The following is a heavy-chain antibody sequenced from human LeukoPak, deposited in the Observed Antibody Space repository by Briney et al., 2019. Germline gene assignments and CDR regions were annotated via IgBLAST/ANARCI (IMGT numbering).Heavy chain of an antibody. D-gene: IGHD3-10*01. CDR2: INHSGST. CDR3: ARGRFGANLDFDY. Sequence: SETLSLTCAVYGGSFSGYYWSWIRQPPGKGLEWIWEINHSGSTNYNPSLKSRVTISVDTSKNQFSLKLSSVTAADTAVYYCARGRFGANLDFDYWGQGTLVTVSS. CDR1: GGSFSGYY. J-gene: IGHJ4*02. V-gene: IGHV4-34*01.